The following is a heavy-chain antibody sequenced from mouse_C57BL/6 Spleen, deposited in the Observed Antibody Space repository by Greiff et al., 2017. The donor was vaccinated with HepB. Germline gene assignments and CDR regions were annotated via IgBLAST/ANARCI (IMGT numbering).Heavy chain of an antibody. J-gene: IGHJ2*01. CDR2: INPYNGGT. CDR3: ERGTTGDRYYFDY. CDR1: GYTFTDYY. D-gene: IGHD1-1*01. V-gene: IGHV1-19*01. Sequence: VQLQQSGPVLVKPGASVKMSCKASGYTFTDYYMNWVKQSHGKSLEWIGVINPYNGGTSYNQKFKGKATLTVDKSSSTAYMELNSLTSEDSAVYYCERGTTGDRYYFDYWGQGTTLTVSS.